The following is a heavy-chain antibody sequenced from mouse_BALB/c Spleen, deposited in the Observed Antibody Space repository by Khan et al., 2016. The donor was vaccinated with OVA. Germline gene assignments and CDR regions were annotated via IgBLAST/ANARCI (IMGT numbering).Heavy chain of an antibody. V-gene: IGHV3-1*02. D-gene: IGHD1-1*01. CDR2: IHYSGTT. CDR3: ARSGTTVVPYWYFDV. CDR1: GYSITSGYS. Sequence: EVELVESGPDLVKPSQSLSLTCTVTGYSITSGYSWHWIRQFPGNKLEWMGYIHYSGTTNYNPSLKSRISITRDTSKNQFFLQLNSVTTEDTSNYYCARSGTTVVPYWYFDVWGAGTTVTVSS. J-gene: IGHJ1*01.